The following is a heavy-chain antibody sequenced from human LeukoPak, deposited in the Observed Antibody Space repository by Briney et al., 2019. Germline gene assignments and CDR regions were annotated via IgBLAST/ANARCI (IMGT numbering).Heavy chain of an antibody. CDR3: ARLDSSGYYFQH. CDR1: GGSISGYY. V-gene: IGHV4-4*07. Sequence: SETLSLTCTVSGGSISGYYWNWIRQPPGKGLEWIGRIYTSGSTNYNPSLKSRVTMSVDTSKNQFSLKLSSVTAADTAVYYCARLDSSGYYFQHWGQGTLVTVSS. CDR2: IYTSGST. J-gene: IGHJ1*01. D-gene: IGHD3-22*01.